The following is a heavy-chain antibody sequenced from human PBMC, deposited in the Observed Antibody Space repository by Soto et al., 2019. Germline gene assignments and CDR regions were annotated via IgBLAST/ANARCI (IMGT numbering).Heavy chain of an antibody. D-gene: IGHD1-26*01. V-gene: IGHV1-3*01. J-gene: IGHJ4*02. CDR2: INAGNGNT. CDR3: ARGLGLYYFDY. CDR1: GYTFTSYA. Sequence: QVQLAQSGAEVKKPGASVKVSCKASGYTFTSYAMHWVRQAPGQRLEWMGWINAGNGNTKYSQKFQGRVTITRDTSASTAYMELSSLRSEDTAVYYCARGLGLYYFDYWGQGTLVTVSS.